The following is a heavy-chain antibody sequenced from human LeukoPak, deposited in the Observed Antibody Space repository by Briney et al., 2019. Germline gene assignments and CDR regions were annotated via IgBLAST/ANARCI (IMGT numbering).Heavy chain of an antibody. Sequence: GGSLRLSCAASGFTFSSNWMHWVRQVPGKGLVWVSRINDGGSYTTYADSVEGRFTIFRDNAKNTLYLQMSSLRAEDTAMYFCAREAYGSGQRYSDFWGQGTLVTVSS. CDR3: AREAYGSGQRYSDF. CDR1: GFTFSSNW. V-gene: IGHV3-74*03. CDR2: INDGGSYT. J-gene: IGHJ4*02. D-gene: IGHD6-19*01.